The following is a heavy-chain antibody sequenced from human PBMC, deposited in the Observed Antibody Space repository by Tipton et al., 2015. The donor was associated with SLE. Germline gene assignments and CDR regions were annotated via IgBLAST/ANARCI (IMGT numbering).Heavy chain of an antibody. CDR1: GFSFSDYY. Sequence: SLRLSCAASGFSFSDYYMSWIRQTPGKGLEWISYISGGTAIKYYADSVGGRFTISRDNGRRSVYLQMNSLRADDTAVYYCARTHDNWYFDLWGRGPLVTVSS. CDR2: ISGGTAIK. J-gene: IGHJ2*01. V-gene: IGHV3-11*01. D-gene: IGHD3-22*01. CDR3: ARTHDNWYFDL.